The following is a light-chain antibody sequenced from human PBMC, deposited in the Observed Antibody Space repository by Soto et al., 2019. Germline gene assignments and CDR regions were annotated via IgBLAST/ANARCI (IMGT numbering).Light chain of an antibody. Sequence: EIVVTQSPGTLSLSPGDRATLSCRSSQSLKSTYLAWYQQKPGQAPRLLIYGAFNRATGIPDRFSGSGSGTDFTLTISRLEPEDFAVYYCQQYGSSPPYTFGQGTKLEIK. CDR1: QSLKSTY. V-gene: IGKV3-20*01. J-gene: IGKJ2*01. CDR3: QQYGSSPPYT. CDR2: GAF.